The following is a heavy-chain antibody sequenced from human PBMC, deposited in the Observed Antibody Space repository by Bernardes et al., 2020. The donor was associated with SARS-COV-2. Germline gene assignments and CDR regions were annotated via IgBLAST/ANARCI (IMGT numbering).Heavy chain of an antibody. Sequence: VGSLRPSCAASGFIFPNSGMHWVRQAPGKGLEWVAVIWYDGSKEYYVDSVKGRFTISRDNSKTTIYLQMNSLRVEDTAVYYCAGGVGGRSDGIGDWFDPWGQGTLVTVSS. CDR1: GFIFPNSG. CDR3: AGGVGGRSDGIGDWFDP. D-gene: IGHD3-16*01. J-gene: IGHJ5*02. V-gene: IGHV3-33*03. CDR2: IWYDGSKE.